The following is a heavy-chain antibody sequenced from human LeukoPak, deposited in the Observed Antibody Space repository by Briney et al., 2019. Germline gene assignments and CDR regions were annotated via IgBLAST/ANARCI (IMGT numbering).Heavy chain of an antibody. J-gene: IGHJ4*02. V-gene: IGHV3-23*01. CDR1: GFTFDDYD. D-gene: IGHD5-12*01. CDR2: ISGSGGST. CDR3: AKDISGYEGDYFDY. Sequence: GGSLRLSCAASGFTFDDYDMSWVRQAPGKGLEWVSGISGSGGSTYYADSVKGRFTVSRDNSKNTLYLQMNSLRAEDTAVYYCAKDISGYEGDYFDYWGQGTLVTVSS.